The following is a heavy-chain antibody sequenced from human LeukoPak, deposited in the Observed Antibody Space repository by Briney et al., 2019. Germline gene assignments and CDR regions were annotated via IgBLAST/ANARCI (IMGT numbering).Heavy chain of an antibody. Sequence: GASVKVSCKASGYTFTGYYMHWVRQAPGQGLEWMGWINPNSGGTNYAQKFQGRVTMTRDTSTSTAYMELSRLRFDDTAVYYCARHLRRAARPLYYFDYWGQGTLVTVSS. V-gene: IGHV1-2*02. D-gene: IGHD6-6*01. J-gene: IGHJ4*02. CDR1: GYTFTGYY. CDR2: INPNSGGT. CDR3: ARHLRRAARPLYYFDY.